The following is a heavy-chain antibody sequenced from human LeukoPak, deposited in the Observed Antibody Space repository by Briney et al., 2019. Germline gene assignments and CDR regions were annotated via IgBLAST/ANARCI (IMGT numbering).Heavy chain of an antibody. CDR3: ARGLDYGLPDAFDI. D-gene: IGHD4-17*01. J-gene: IGHJ3*02. Sequence: GGSLRLSCAASGFTFSSYAMSWVRQAPGKGLEWVSYISSSSSTIYYADSVKGRFTISRDNAKNSLYLQMNSLRAEDTAVYYCARGLDYGLPDAFDIWGQGTMVTVSS. CDR1: GFTFSSYA. CDR2: ISSSSSTI. V-gene: IGHV3-48*01.